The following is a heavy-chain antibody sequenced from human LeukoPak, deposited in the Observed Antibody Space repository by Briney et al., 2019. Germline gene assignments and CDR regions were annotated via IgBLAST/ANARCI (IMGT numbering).Heavy chain of an antibody. D-gene: IGHD6-13*01. CDR3: AMGAYSSSWSRAFDI. CDR1: GFTFSSYG. V-gene: IGHV3-21*01. Sequence: GGSLRLSCAASGFTFSSYGMHWVRQAPGKGLEWGSSISSSSSYIYYADSVKGRFTISRDNAKNSLYLQMSSLRAEDTAVYYCAMGAYSSSWSRAFDIWGQGTMVTVSS. CDR2: ISSSSSYI. J-gene: IGHJ3*02.